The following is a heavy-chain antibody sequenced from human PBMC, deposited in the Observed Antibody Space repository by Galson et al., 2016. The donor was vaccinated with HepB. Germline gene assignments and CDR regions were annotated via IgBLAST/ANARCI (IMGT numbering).Heavy chain of an antibody. V-gene: IGHV5-51*01. J-gene: IGHJ3*02. CDR1: GYSFTTYW. Sequence: QSGAEVKKPGESLKISCEVSGYSFTTYWIDWVRQMPGKGLEWMGTIYPGDSETRYSPSFQGKVAISADKSINTVHLHWTSLRASDTAMYFCARLSAKAFDIWGQGTMVTVSS. D-gene: IGHD6-13*01. CDR2: IYPGDSET. CDR3: ARLSAKAFDI.